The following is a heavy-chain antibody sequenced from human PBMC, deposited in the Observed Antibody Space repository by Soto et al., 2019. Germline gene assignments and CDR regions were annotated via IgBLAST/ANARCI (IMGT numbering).Heavy chain of an antibody. CDR1: RRAVSDGGYR. CDR3: ARDLGPFNYGSAYFDY. Sequence: LSLTCAVSRRAVSDGGYRWTWNRQQPGKGLEWIGYIYHSGSTYYNPSLKSRVTISVDRSKNQFSLKLSSVTAEDTAVYYCARDLGPFNYGSAYFDYWGQGTPVTAPQ. CDR2: IYHSGST. V-gene: IGHV4-30-2*01. J-gene: IGHJ4*02. D-gene: IGHD3-10*01.